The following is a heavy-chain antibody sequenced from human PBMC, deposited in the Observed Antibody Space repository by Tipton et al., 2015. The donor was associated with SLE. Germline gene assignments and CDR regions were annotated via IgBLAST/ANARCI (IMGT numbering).Heavy chain of an antibody. D-gene: IGHD2/OR15-2a*01. J-gene: IGHJ4*03. CDR2: VYNNGNT. CDR3: ARPGVGNSSSGQCFDA. CDR1: GASISGFY. Sequence: TLSLTCTVSGASISGFYWNWIRQPPGKGLEWIAYVYNNGNTNYNPSLKSRVTISLDTSKNQFFLKVNSVTAADTAVYFCARPGVGNSSSGQCFDAWGQGTPVTVSS. V-gene: IGHV4-59*08.